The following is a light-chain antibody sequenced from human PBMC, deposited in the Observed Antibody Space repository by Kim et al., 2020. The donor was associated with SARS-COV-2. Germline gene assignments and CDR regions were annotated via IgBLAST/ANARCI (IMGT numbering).Light chain of an antibody. CDR2: GAS. CDR3: QQYGRSPPT. Sequence: SPGERATLSCRASQSVSSNFLAWYQQKPGQAPRLLIYGASSRATDIPDRFSGSGSGTDFTLTISRLEPEDFAVYFCQQYGRSPPTFGGGTKVEIK. J-gene: IGKJ4*01. CDR1: QSVSSNF. V-gene: IGKV3-20*01.